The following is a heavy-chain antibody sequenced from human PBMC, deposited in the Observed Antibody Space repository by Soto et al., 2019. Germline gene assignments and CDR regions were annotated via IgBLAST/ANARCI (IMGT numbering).Heavy chain of an antibody. Sequence: ASVKVSCKASGGTFSSYAISWVRQAPGQGLEWMGGIIPIFGTANYAQKFQGRVTITADESTSTAYMELSSLRSEDTAVYYCARLYSGYDFGPNYFDYWGQGTLVTVSS. J-gene: IGHJ4*02. CDR1: GGTFSSYA. V-gene: IGHV1-69*13. D-gene: IGHD5-12*01. CDR3: ARLYSGYDFGPNYFDY. CDR2: IIPIFGTA.